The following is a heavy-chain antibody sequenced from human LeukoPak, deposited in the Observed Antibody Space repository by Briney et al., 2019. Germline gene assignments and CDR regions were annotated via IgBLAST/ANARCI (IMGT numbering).Heavy chain of an antibody. D-gene: IGHD5-24*01. CDR2: IRYDGSKK. J-gene: IGHJ4*02. Sequence: GGSLRLSCAASGFSFSSYGMYWVRQAPGKGLEWVAFIRYDGSKKYYADSVKGRFTISRDNSKNTLNLQMNSLRAEDTAVYYCAKGTVEMATSHWGQGTLVTVSS. CDR1: GFSFSSYG. CDR3: AKGTVEMATSH. V-gene: IGHV3-30*02.